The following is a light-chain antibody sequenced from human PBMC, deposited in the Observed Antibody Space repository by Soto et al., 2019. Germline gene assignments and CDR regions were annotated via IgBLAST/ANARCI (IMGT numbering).Light chain of an antibody. V-gene: IGLV1-47*01. J-gene: IGLJ3*02. CDR3: SAWDDSLRGIL. CDR2: RND. Sequence: QSVLTQPPSASGAPGQRVTISCSGSNSNIGSNHVYWYQHLPTTAPKLLIYRNDQRRSGVPDRFSGSKSGTSASLAISGLRPTDEDAYFCSAWDDSLRGILFGGGTKVTVL. CDR1: NSNIGSNH.